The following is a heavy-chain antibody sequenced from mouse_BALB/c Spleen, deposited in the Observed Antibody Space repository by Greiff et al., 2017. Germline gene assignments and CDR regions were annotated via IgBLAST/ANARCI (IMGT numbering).Heavy chain of an antibody. Sequence: QVQLQQPGAELVKPGASVKMSCKASGYTFTSYNMHWVKQTPGQGLEWIGAIYPGNGDTSYNQKFKGKATLTADKSSSTAYMQLSSLTSEDSAVYYCARERYGIFYAMDYWGQGTSVTVSS. CDR1: GYTFTSYN. CDR2: IYPGNGDT. D-gene: IGHD2-14*01. J-gene: IGHJ4*01. V-gene: IGHV1-12*01. CDR3: ARERYGIFYAMDY.